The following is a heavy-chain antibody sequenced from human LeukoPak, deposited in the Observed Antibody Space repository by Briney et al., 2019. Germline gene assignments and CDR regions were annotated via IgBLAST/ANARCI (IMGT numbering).Heavy chain of an antibody. CDR2: IIPIFGTA. CDR1: GGTFSSYA. J-gene: IGHJ4*02. V-gene: IGHV1-69*05. Sequence: GASVKVSCKASGGTFSSYAISWVRQAPGQGLEWMGGIIPIFGTANYAQKFQGRVTITTDESTSTAYMELSSLRSEDTAVYYCARFRIEYSGYDTVGGYYFDYWGQGTLVTVSS. D-gene: IGHD5-12*01. CDR3: ARFRIEYSGYDTVGGYYFDY.